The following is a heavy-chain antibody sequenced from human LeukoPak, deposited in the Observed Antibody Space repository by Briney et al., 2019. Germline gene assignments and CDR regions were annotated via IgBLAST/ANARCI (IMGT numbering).Heavy chain of an antibody. D-gene: IGHD2-2*02. Sequence: GGSQRLSCEASGFSFDDYGMSWVRQSTGKGLEWVSAITNWNGGSTGYADSVRGRFTISRDNAKNSLYLQMNSLRAEDTALYYCARCSRSSTDCYSAFDIWGQGTMVTVSS. CDR1: GFSFDDYG. CDR2: ITNWNGGST. J-gene: IGHJ3*02. V-gene: IGHV3-20*04. CDR3: ARCSRSSTDCYSAFDI.